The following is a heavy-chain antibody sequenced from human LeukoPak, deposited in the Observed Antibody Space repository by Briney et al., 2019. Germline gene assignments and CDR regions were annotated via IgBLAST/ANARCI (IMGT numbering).Heavy chain of an antibody. V-gene: IGHV3-21*01. CDR2: ISTSSIYI. D-gene: IGHD3-22*01. CDR3: ARVARDYYDPGYY. J-gene: IGHJ4*02. CDR1: GFTFNSYS. Sequence: GGSLRLSCAASGFTFNSYSMNWVRQAPGKGLEWVSSISTSSIYIYYADSVKGRFTISRDNARNSLYLQMNSLRAEDTAVYYCARVARDYYDPGYYWGQGTLVTVSS.